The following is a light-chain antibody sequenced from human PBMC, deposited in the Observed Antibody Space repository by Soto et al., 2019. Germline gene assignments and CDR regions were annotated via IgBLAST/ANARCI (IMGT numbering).Light chain of an antibody. CDR1: QSVSSTS. CDR3: QQYDSAVWT. Sequence: EIVLTQSPGTLSLSPGERATLSCRASQSVSSTSLAWYQQKPGQAPRLLMYGVSSRATGIPDRFSGSGSGTDITLTINRLEPEDFAVYFCQQYDSAVWTFGQGTKVESK. CDR2: GVS. J-gene: IGKJ1*01. V-gene: IGKV3-20*01.